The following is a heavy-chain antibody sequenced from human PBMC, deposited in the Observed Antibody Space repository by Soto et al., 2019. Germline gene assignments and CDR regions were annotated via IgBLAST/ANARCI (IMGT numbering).Heavy chain of an antibody. D-gene: IGHD2-15*01. V-gene: IGHV3-66*01. CDR1: GFTVSSKY. J-gene: IGHJ6*04. Sequence: EVQLVESGGGLVQPGGSLRLSCAASGFTVSSKYMTWVRQAPGKGLEWVSLIQSGGTTYYADSVKGRFTISRDTSDNTLHLQMDSLRVEDTAVYYCARDDVLCDGGRCYGIPLDVWGKGSTFTVSS. CDR2: IQSGGTT. CDR3: ARDDVLCDGGRCYGIPLDV.